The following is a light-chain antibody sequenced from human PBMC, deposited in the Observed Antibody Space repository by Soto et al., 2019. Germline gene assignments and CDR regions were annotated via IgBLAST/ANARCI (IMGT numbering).Light chain of an antibody. Sequence: QSALTQPPSASGTAGQRVTISCSGSTSNIGRNTVNWYQQVPGTAPQLLIHSNDQRPSGVPDRFSGSKSGTSASLAISGLQSEDEVDYYCAAWDGSLNGVVFGGGTKLTVL. CDR2: SND. V-gene: IGLV1-44*01. J-gene: IGLJ3*02. CDR1: TSNIGRNT. CDR3: AAWDGSLNGVV.